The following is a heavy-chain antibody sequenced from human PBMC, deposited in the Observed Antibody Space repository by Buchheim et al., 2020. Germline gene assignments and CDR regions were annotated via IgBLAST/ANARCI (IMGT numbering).Heavy chain of an antibody. Sequence: EVQLVESGGGLVKPGGSLRLSCAASGFTFSNAWMSRVRQAPGKGLEWVGRIKSKTDGGTTDYAAPVKGRITISRDDSKKPMYLQMNSLKTEDTAVYYCTTVNGFGEFPPDYWGQGTL. CDR2: IKSKTDGGTT. V-gene: IGHV3-15*01. CDR3: TTVNGFGEFPPDY. D-gene: IGHD3-10*01. J-gene: IGHJ4*02. CDR1: GFTFSNAW.